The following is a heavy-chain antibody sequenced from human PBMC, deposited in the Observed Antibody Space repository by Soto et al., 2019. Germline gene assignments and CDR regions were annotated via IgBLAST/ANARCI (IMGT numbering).Heavy chain of an antibody. J-gene: IGHJ6*02. CDR1: GGSISSSSYY. V-gene: IGHV4-39*01. Sequence: PSETLSLTCTVSGGSISSSSYYWGWIRQPPGKGLELIWNFFYGGSTYYNPSLKSRVTISVETSKSQFSLKLSSVTAADTAVYYCAGGDYYHSSGYYFYYYTMDVWGQGTTVTVSS. CDR2: FFYGGST. CDR3: AGGDYYHSSGYYFYYYTMDV. D-gene: IGHD3-22*01.